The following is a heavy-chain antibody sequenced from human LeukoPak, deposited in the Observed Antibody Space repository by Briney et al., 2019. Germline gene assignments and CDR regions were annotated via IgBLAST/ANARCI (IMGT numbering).Heavy chain of an antibody. D-gene: IGHD6-19*01. J-gene: IGHJ5*02. V-gene: IGHV4-39*07. CDR2: IYYSGST. CDR1: GGSISSSSCY. CDR3: ARDSQQWLGYNWFDP. Sequence: SETLSLTCTVSGGSISSSSCYWGWIRQPPGKGLEWIGSIYYSGSTYYNPSLKSRVTISVDTSKNQFSLKLSSVTAADTAVYYCARDSQQWLGYNWFDPWGQGTLVTVSS.